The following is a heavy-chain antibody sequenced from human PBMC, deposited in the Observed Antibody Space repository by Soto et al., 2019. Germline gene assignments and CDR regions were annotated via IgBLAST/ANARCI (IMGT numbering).Heavy chain of an antibody. CDR3: ARGVADHYYYYYMDV. J-gene: IGHJ6*03. CDR2: INHSGST. V-gene: IGHV4-34*01. CDR1: GGSFSGYY. D-gene: IGHD2-15*01. Sequence: QVQLQQWGAGLLKPSETLSLTCAVYGGSFSGYYWSWIRQPPGKGLEWIGEINHSGSTNYNPSLKSRVTISVDTSKNQFSLKLSSVTAADTAVYYCARGVADHYYYYYMDVWDKGTTVTVSS.